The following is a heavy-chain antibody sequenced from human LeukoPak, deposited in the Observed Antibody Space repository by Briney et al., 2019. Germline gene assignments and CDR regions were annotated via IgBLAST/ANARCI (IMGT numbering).Heavy chain of an antibody. CDR2: IYYSGST. D-gene: IGHD2-2*01. Sequence: PSETLSLTCTLSVGSLSRYYWSCVRQPPGKGLEWIGYIYYSGSTNYNPSLKSRVTISVDTSKNQFSLKLSSVTAAVTAVYYCAQVRVVGSASPLDICGQGTMVTVSS. J-gene: IGHJ3*02. V-gene: IGHV4-59*01. CDR1: VGSLSRYY. CDR3: AQVRVVGSASPLDI.